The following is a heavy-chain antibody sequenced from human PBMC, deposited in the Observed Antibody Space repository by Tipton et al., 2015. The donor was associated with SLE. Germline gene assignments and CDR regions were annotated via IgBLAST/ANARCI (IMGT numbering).Heavy chain of an antibody. CDR1: GFTVSSNY. CDR3: ARDPYGGFDY. CDR2: LYSGGST. V-gene: IGHV3-53*01. J-gene: IGHJ4*02. Sequence: LRLSCAASGFTVSSNYMSWVRQAPGKGLEWVSVLYSGGSTYYADSVKGRFTISRDNAKNSLYLQMNSLRAEDTAVYYCARDPYGGFDYWGQGTLVTVSS. D-gene: IGHD4-23*01.